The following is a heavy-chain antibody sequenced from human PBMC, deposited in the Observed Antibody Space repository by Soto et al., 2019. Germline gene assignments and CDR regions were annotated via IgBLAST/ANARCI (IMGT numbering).Heavy chain of an antibody. Sequence: SETRSLTCSVSGVSISSYYWSWIRQTPGKGLEWIGYIYYTGSTKYNPSLASRVTISIETSKNQFSLKLSSATPADTAVYYCARAGGYNYHYDFWGQGTLVTVPQ. J-gene: IGHJ4*02. CDR1: GVSISSYY. CDR2: IYYTGST. V-gene: IGHV4-59*01. D-gene: IGHD1-1*01. CDR3: ARAGGYNYHYDF.